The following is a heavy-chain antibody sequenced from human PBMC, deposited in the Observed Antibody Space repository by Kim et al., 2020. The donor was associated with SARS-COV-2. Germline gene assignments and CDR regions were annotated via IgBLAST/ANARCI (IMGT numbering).Heavy chain of an antibody. CDR1: GFTFSDSN. D-gene: IGHD3-22*01. Sequence: GGSLRLSCAASGFTFSDSNIFWVRQASGKGLEWVGRIGTNTNNSATAYAVSVKGRFTISRDDSKNTTYLHMSSLKTEDTAGYSRVSCLADRSAQSDSWGQGTLVTVSS. V-gene: IGHV3-73*01. CDR3: VSCLADRSAQSDS. CDR2: IGTNTNNSAT. J-gene: IGHJ4*02.